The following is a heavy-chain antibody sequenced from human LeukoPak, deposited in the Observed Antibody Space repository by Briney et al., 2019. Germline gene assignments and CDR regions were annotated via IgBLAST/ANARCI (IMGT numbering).Heavy chain of an antibody. J-gene: IGHJ4*02. Sequence: PSETLSLTCTVSGGSISSYYWSWIRQPTGKGLEWIGRIYTSGSTNYNPSLKSRVTISIDKSKNQFSLKLSSVTAADTAVYYCARGSLDCSGGSCYYSYFDYWGQGTLVTVSS. D-gene: IGHD2-15*01. CDR3: ARGSLDCSGGSCYYSYFDY. CDR2: IYTSGST. V-gene: IGHV4-4*07. CDR1: GGSISSYY.